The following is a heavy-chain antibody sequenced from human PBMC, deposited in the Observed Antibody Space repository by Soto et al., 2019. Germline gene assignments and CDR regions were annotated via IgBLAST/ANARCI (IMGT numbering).Heavy chain of an antibody. Sequence: AVKVSFKASVCTFSSYAISWLRQAPVQGLEWIGGIITIFGTANYAQKFQGRVTITADESTSTDYMELSSMRSEDTAVYYCAVIADAVEYDYDGLEIWRQRTTGPGSS. CDR3: AVIADAVEYDYDGLEI. CDR1: VCTFSSYA. D-gene: IGHD2-15*01. J-gene: IGHJ6*02. V-gene: IGHV1-69*13. CDR2: IITIFGTA.